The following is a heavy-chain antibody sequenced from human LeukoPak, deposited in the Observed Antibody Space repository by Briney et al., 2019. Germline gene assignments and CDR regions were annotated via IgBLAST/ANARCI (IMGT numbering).Heavy chain of an antibody. V-gene: IGHV4-34*01. CDR1: GGSFSGYY. J-gene: IGHJ5*02. D-gene: IGHD1-14*01. CDR3: AREGTVRWFDP. CDR2: INHSGST. Sequence: SETLSLTCAVYGGSFSGYYWSWIRQPPGKGLEWVGEINHSGSTNYNPSLKSRVTISVDTSKNQFSLTLNSVTATDTAVYYCAREGTVRWFDPWGQGTLVPVSS.